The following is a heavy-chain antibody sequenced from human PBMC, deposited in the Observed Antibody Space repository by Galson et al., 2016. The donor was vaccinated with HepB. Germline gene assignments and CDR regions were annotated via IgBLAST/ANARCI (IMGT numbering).Heavy chain of an antibody. V-gene: IGHV3-53*01. CDR2: IFLGGTT. CDR1: GFTVSSYY. D-gene: IGHD3-9*01. CDR3: ARDLRGMIRFFDWSTHFDS. J-gene: IGHJ4*02. Sequence: SLRLSCAASGFTVSSYYMSWVRQAPGKGLEWVSVIFLGGTTYYADSVEGRFTISRDDSMNTLYLQMNSLTAEDTAVYYCARDLRGMIRFFDWSTHFDSWGQGTLVTVSS.